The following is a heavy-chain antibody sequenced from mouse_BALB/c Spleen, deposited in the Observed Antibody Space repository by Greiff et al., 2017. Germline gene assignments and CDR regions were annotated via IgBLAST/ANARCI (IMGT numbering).Heavy chain of an antibody. V-gene: IGHV14-3*02. CDR2: IDPANGNT. CDR3: ARGTAPAWFAY. D-gene: IGHD1-2*01. J-gene: IGHJ3*01. Sequence: VQLQQSGAELVKPGASVKLSCTASGFNIKDTYMHWVKQRPEQGLEWIGRIDPANGNTKYDPKFQGKATITADTSSNTAYLQLSSLTSEDTAVYYCARGTAPAWFAYWGQGTLVTVSA. CDR1: GFNIKDTY.